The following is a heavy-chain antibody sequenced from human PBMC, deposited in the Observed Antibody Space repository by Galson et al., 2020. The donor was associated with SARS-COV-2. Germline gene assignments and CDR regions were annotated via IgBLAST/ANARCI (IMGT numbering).Heavy chain of an antibody. D-gene: IGHD3-16*01. CDR3: ARGGGLVGFDP. CDR2: INYSGIT. Sequence: SETLSHTCTVSGDSISSYYWSWIRQPPGKGLEWIGYINYSGITNYNPSLKIRVTISVDTSKNQFSLKRNSVTAADRAVYYCARGGGLVGFDPWGQGTLVTGSS. CDR1: GDSISSYY. V-gene: IGHV4-59*01. J-gene: IGHJ5*02.